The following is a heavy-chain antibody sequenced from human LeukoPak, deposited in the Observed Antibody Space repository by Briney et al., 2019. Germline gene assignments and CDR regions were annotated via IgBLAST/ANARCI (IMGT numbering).Heavy chain of an antibody. V-gene: IGHV3-7*01. CDR2: IKQDGSEK. Sequence: PGGSLRLSCAASGFTFSSYAMHWVRQAPGKGLEWVANIKQDGSEKYYVDSVKGRFTISRDNAKNSLYLQMNSLRAEDTAVYYCARDEPAGLTKIHYYGMDVWGQGTTVTVSS. J-gene: IGHJ6*02. CDR3: ARDEPAGLTKIHYYGMDV. CDR1: GFTFSSYA. D-gene: IGHD2-8*01.